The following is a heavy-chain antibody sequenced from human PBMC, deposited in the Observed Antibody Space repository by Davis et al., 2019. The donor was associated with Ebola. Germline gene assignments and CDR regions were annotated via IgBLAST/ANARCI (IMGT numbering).Heavy chain of an antibody. D-gene: IGHD1-26*01. CDR1: GFVFRNYV. V-gene: IGHV3-23*01. CDR3: AKDTSNIWFDI. CDR2: LGTSADT. J-gene: IGHJ3*02. Sequence: PGESLKISCAASGFVFRNYVMSWVRQAPGKGLEWVSTLGTSADTYYADSVKGRFTISRDNSKNTLYLQMNGLRVEDTAIYYCAKDTSNIWFDIWGQGTNVTVSS.